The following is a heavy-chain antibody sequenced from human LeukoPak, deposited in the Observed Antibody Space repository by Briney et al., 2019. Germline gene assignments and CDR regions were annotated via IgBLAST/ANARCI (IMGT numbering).Heavy chain of an antibody. CDR2: IIPIFGTA. Sequence: SVKVSCKASGGTFSSYAISWVRQAPGQGLEWMGGIIPIFGTANYAQKFQGRVTITTGESTSTAYMELSSLRSEDTAVYYCARDYFGYDSSGSGFDYWGQGTLVTVSS. V-gene: IGHV1-69*05. D-gene: IGHD3-22*01. CDR1: GGTFSSYA. J-gene: IGHJ4*02. CDR3: ARDYFGYDSSGSGFDY.